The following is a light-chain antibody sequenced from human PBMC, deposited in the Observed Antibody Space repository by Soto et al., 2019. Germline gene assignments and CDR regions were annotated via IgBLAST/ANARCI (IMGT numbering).Light chain of an antibody. CDR3: QQYSSYPLT. CDR1: QTISSW. V-gene: IGKV1-5*01. J-gene: IGKJ1*01. CDR2: DAS. Sequence: DIQMTQSPSTLSASVGDRVTITCRPSQTISSWLAWYQQKPGRAPNLLIYDASSLESGVPSRFSGSGSGTEFTLTISSLQPDDFATYYCQQYSSYPLTVGQGTKGEIK.